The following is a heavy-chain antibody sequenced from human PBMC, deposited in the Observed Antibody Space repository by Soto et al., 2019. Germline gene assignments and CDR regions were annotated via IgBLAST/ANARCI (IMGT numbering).Heavy chain of an antibody. Sequence: EVQLLESGGGLVQPGGSLRLSCAASGFTFSNYAVTWVRQAPGKGLEWVSTISGSGGSTYYADSVKGRFTISRDNSKDPLYLHMNSLRAEDTAVYYCAKDQGSSGYAIDYWGQGTLVTVSS. CDR2: ISGSGGST. V-gene: IGHV3-23*01. CDR3: AKDQGSSGYAIDY. J-gene: IGHJ4*02. D-gene: IGHD6-13*01. CDR1: GFTFSNYA.